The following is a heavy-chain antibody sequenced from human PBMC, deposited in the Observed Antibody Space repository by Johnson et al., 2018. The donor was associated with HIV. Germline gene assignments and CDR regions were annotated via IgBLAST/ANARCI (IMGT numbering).Heavy chain of an antibody. CDR2: IKHDGSEK. V-gene: IGHV3-7*01. CDR3: VSVAGLFAPFDI. D-gene: IGHD6-19*01. J-gene: IGHJ3*02. CDR1: GFTFSSYW. Sequence: VQLVESGGGLVQPGGSLRLSCAASGFTFSSYWVSWVRQAPGKRLEWVATIKHDGSEKVYVDSVRGRFTISRDNAKNSVYLEMNSLRVEDTAVYYVVSVAGLFAPFDIWGQGTMVTVSS.